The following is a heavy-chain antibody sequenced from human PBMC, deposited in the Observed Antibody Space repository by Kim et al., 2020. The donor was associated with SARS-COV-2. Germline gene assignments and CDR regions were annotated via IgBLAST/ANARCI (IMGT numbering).Heavy chain of an antibody. CDR1: GFSLSTSGMC. CDR2: IDWDDDK. D-gene: IGHD3-9*01. CDR3: ARTQYDILTGYQGGMDV. V-gene: IGHV2-70*11. Sequence: SGPTLVNPTQTLTLTCTFSGFSLSTSGMCVSWIRQPPGKALEWLARIDWDDDKYYSTSLKTRLTISKDTSKNQVVLTTTNMDPVDTATYYCARTQYDILTGYQGGMDVWGQGTTVTVSS. J-gene: IGHJ6*02.